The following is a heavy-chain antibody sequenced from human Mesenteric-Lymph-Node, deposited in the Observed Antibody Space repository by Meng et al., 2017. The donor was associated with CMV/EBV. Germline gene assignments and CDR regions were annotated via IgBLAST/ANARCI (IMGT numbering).Heavy chain of an antibody. Sequence: QVQLVQSRAEVGKRGDSVLVSCKASGYTFTDFYIHWVRQAPGQGLEWMGRINPNSGVSNSAQNFQGRVTMTRDTSISTAYMELGRLTSDDTAVYYCARDNVNPEGFDPWGQGTLVTVSS. D-gene: IGHD2/OR15-2a*01. J-gene: IGHJ5*02. CDR2: INPNSGVS. V-gene: IGHV1-2*06. CDR3: ARDNVNPEGFDP. CDR1: GYTFTDFY.